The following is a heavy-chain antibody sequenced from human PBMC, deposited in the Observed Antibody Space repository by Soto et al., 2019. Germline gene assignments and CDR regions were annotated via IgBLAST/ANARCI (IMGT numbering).Heavy chain of an antibody. J-gene: IGHJ6*02. D-gene: IGHD2-2*01. CDR2: IIPIFGTA. CDR1: GGTFSSYA. CDR3: ARGYCSSTSCFSPYYYYGMDV. Sequence: QVQLVQSGAEVKKPGSSVKVSCKASGGTFSSYAISWVRQAPGQGLEWMGGIIPIFGTANYAQKFQGRVTITADESTSTADMELSSLRSEDTAVYYCARGYCSSTSCFSPYYYYGMDVWGQGTTVTVSS. V-gene: IGHV1-69*01.